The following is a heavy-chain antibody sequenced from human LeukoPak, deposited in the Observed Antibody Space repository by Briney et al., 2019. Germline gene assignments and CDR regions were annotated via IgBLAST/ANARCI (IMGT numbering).Heavy chain of an antibody. V-gene: IGHV3-23*01. CDR1: GFTFSSYG. Sequence: PGGSLRLSCAASGFTFSSYGMHWVHQAPGKGVEWVSAISGSGGSTYYADSVKGRFTISRDNSKNTLYLQMNSLRAEDTAVYYCAKSYGDYTPDYWGQGTLVTVSS. CDR2: ISGSGGST. J-gene: IGHJ4*02. D-gene: IGHD4-17*01. CDR3: AKSYGDYTPDY.